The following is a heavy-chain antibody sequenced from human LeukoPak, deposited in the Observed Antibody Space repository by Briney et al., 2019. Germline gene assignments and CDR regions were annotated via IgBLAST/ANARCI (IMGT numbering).Heavy chain of an antibody. CDR2: VSYSGGT. Sequence: SETLSLTCTVSGASISSYYWSWIRQPPGKGLEWIGYVSYSGGTNYNPSLKSRVTISLDTSKSQFSLKLSSLTAADTAVYFCARHGDTSGYYYYVDYWGQGTLVTVSS. V-gene: IGHV4-59*08. D-gene: IGHD3-22*01. CDR1: GASISSYY. J-gene: IGHJ4*02. CDR3: ARHGDTSGYYYYVDY.